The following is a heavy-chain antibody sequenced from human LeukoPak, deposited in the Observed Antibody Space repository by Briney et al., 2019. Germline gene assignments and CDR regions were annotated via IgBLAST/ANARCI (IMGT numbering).Heavy chain of an antibody. Sequence: ASVKVSCKASGYTFTSYAMHWVRQAPGQRLEWMGGINAGNGNTKYSQKFQGRVTITRDTSASTAYMELSSLRSEGTAVYYCARGGITIFGVVIIRDYYGMDVWGQGTTVTVSS. CDR3: ARGGITIFGVVIIRDYYGMDV. CDR1: GYTFTSYA. CDR2: INAGNGNT. D-gene: IGHD3-3*01. V-gene: IGHV1-3*01. J-gene: IGHJ6*02.